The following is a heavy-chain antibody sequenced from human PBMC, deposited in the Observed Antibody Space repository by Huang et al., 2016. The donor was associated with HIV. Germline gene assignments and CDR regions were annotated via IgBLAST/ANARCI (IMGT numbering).Heavy chain of an antibody. J-gene: IGHJ4*02. V-gene: IGHV4-34*02. CDR1: GESLSDFF. CDR3: ARGRGSSWSLFDT. D-gene: IGHD6-13*01. CDR2: INQSGRT. Sequence: QVQLEQWGARLLKPSETLSLTYAVYGESLSDFFWSWIRQPPGKGLEWIGEINQSGRTNYNPSLKSRVTIAVDTSKKQFSLKLKSVTAADTSMYYCARGRGSSWSLFDTWGQGSLVTVFS.